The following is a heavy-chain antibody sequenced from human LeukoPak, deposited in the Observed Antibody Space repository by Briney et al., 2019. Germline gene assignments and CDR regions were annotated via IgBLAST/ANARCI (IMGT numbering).Heavy chain of an antibody. CDR3: ARISGSSTSDAFDI. V-gene: IGHV4-59*12. D-gene: IGHD1-26*01. CDR2: IYYSGST. J-gene: IGHJ3*02. Sequence: SETLSLTCTVSGGSISSYYWSWIRQPPGKGLEWIGYIYYSGSTNYNPSLKSRVTISVDTSKNQFSLKLSSVTAADTAVYYCARISGSSTSDAFDIWGQGTMVTVSS. CDR1: GGSISSYY.